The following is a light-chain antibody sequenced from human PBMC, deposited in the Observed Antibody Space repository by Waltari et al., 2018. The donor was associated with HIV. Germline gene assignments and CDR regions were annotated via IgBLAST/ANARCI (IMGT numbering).Light chain of an antibody. CDR2: EVT. Sequence: QSVLTQPPSVSGSPGQSVIISCTGTSSDIGSYTRVSWYQQPPGTAPRLLIYEVTNRPSGVPDRFSGTKSGNTASLTISGLQAEDEADYYCGSYRTGNTLVFGGGTKVTVL. J-gene: IGLJ3*02. CDR1: SSDIGSYTR. V-gene: IGLV2-18*02. CDR3: GSYRTGNTLV.